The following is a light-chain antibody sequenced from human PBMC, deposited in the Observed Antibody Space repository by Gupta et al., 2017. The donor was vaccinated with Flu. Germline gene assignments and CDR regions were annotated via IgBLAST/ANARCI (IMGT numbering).Light chain of an antibody. J-gene: IGKJ1*01. V-gene: IGKV1-39*01. CDR3: QQSCSDPWT. Sequence: DIQMTQSPSSLAASIGDRVVITCRASHDIDYYLNWYQHKPGRAPSLLIFGAGSLHTGVPSRFSGTGSGTNFTLAISGLQPEDFSTYYCQQSCSDPWTFGQGTTVEV. CDR2: GAG. CDR1: HDIDYY.